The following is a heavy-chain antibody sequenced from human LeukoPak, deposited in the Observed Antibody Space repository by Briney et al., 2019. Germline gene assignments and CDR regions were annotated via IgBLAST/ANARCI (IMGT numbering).Heavy chain of an antibody. V-gene: IGHV4-30-4*01. CDR2: IYYSGST. J-gene: IGHJ4*02. D-gene: IGHD4-17*01. Sequence: SQTLSLTCTVSGGSISSGDYCWSWIRQPPGKGLEWIGYIYYSGSTYYNPSLKSRVTISVDTSKNQFSLKLSSVTAADTAVYYCARSTIYGDFDYWGQGTLVTVSS. CDR3: ARSTIYGDFDY. CDR1: GGSISSGDYC.